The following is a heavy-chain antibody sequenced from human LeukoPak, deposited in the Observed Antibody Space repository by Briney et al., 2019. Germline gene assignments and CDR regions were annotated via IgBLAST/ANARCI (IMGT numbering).Heavy chain of an antibody. Sequence: GGSLRLSCAASGSTFSTCAMSWVRQAPGKGLEWVSAISGSGGSTYYAGSVKGRFTISRDNSKNTLYLQMNSLRAADTAVYYCAKAPQGYYDSGAYYYWGQGTLVTVSS. CDR1: GSTFSTCA. J-gene: IGHJ4*02. V-gene: IGHV3-23*01. CDR3: AKAPQGYYDSGAYYY. D-gene: IGHD3-22*01. CDR2: ISGSGGST.